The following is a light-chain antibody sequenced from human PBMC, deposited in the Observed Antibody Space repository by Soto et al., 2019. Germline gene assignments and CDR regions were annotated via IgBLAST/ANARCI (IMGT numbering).Light chain of an antibody. J-gene: IGKJ1*01. V-gene: IGKV3-15*01. CDR2: GAS. CDR1: QSVTTQ. CDR3: QQYNNWPRT. Sequence: IGLTQSPGTLSLSPGERATLSCRASQSVTTQLAWYQQKPGQAPRLIIHGASTRATGIPARLSGSGYGTEFTLTINSMQHEDFAVYYCQQYNNWPRTFGHGTKVDIK.